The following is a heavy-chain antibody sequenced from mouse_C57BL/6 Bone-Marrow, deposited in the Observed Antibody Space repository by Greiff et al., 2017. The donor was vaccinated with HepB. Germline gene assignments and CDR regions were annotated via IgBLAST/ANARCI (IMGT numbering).Heavy chain of an antibody. D-gene: IGHD1-1*01. CDR1: GYSITSGYY. V-gene: IGHV3-6*01. Sequence: EVQLQESGPGLVKPSQSLSLTCSVTGYSITSGYYWNWIRQFPGNKLECMGYISYDGSNNYNPSLKNRISITRDTSKNQFFLKLNSVTTEDTATYYCALITTVEDWYFDVWGTGTTITVSA. CDR3: ALITTVEDWYFDV. CDR2: ISYDGSN. J-gene: IGHJ1*03.